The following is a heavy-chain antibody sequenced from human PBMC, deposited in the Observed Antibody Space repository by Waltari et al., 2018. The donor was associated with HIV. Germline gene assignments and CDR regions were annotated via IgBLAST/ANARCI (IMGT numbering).Heavy chain of an antibody. J-gene: IGHJ3*02. CDR2: LNVNTGAA. D-gene: IGHD4-17*01. CDR1: GYTFTKYY. Sequence: QVELIQSGAEVKKPGASVKVSCKTSGYTFTKYYIHWVRQAPGQGLESVGWLNVNTGAAIYTQRFQGRVTMTRDTSISTAYMELSSLRSDDSAIFYCARGQTTVSNDALDIWGQGTMVTISS. V-gene: IGHV1-2*02. CDR3: ARGQTTVSNDALDI.